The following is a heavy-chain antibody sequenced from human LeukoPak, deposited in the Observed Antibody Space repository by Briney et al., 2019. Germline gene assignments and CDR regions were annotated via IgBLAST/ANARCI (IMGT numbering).Heavy chain of an antibody. J-gene: IGHJ4*02. CDR3: ARDQRLWWSRGVYYFDY. CDR2: ISAYNGNT. V-gene: IGHV1-18*01. CDR1: GYTFTSYG. Sequence: ASVKVSCKASGYTFTSYGISWVRQAPGQGLEWMGWISAYNGNTNYAQKFQGRVTMTRDTSISTAYMELRRLRDDDTAVYYCARDQRLWWSRGVYYFDYWGQGTLVTVSS. D-gene: IGHD2-21*01.